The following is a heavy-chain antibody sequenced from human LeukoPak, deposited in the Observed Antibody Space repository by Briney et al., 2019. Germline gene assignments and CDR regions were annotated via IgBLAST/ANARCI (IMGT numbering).Heavy chain of an antibody. J-gene: IGHJ4*02. CDR3: LRTYCSSTSCHYFDY. CDR2: IFHAGIA. Sequence: SETLSLTCAVSGASISGSNWWSWARQPPGKGLEWIGEIFHAGIANYNPSLTSRVTISVDNSRNQFSLKLTSVTAADTAVYYCLRTYCSSTSCHYFDYWGQGALVTVSS. D-gene: IGHD2-2*01. V-gene: IGHV4-4*02. CDR1: GASISGSNW.